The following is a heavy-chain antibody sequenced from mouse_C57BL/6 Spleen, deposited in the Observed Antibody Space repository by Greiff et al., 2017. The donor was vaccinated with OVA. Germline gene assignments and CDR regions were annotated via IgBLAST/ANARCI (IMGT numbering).Heavy chain of an antibody. CDR2: INPSTGGT. J-gene: IGHJ4*01. CDR1: GYSFTGYY. Sequence: VQLQQSGPELVKPGASVKISCKASGYSFTGYYMNWVKQSPEKSLEWIGEINPSTGGTTYNQKFKAKATLTVDKSSSTAYMQLKSLTSEDSAVYYCARAEYGYYAMDYWGQGTSVTVSS. D-gene: IGHD5-1*01. V-gene: IGHV1-42*01. CDR3: ARAEYGYYAMDY.